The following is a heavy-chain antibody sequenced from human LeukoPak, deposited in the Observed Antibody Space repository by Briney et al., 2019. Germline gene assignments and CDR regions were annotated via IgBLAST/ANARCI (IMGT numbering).Heavy chain of an antibody. D-gene: IGHD5-24*01. J-gene: IGHJ4*02. CDR2: TGST. Sequence: SETLSLTCTVSGGSISSYYWGWIRQPPGKGLEWIGYTGSTNYNPSLKSRVTISLDTSKNQFSLNLSSVTAADTAVYYCARRAAMATIDYWDQGTLVTVSS. CDR3: ARRAAMATIDY. CDR1: GGSISSYY. V-gene: IGHV4-59*08.